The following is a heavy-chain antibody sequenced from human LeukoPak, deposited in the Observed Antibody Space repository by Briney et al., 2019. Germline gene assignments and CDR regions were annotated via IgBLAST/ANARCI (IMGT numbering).Heavy chain of an antibody. CDR3: ARASLWPPQYFQH. Sequence: SETLSLTCTVSGGSISSGGYYWSWIRQHPGKGLEWIGYIYYSGSTYYNPSLKSRVTISVDTSKNQFSLKPSSVTAADTAVYYCARASLWPPQYFQHWGQGTLVTVSS. CDR2: IYYSGST. J-gene: IGHJ1*01. V-gene: IGHV4-31*03. CDR1: GGSISSGGYY. D-gene: IGHD2/OR15-2a*01.